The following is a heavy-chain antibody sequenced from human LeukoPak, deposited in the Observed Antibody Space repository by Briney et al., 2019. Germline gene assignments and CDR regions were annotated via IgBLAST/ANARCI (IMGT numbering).Heavy chain of an antibody. CDR3: ARVAAAGIYYYYYMDV. CDR2: IKQDGSEK. Sequence: PGGSLRLSCAASGFTFSSYAMHWVRQAPGKGLEWVANIKQDGSEKYYVDSVKGRFTISRDNAKNSLYLQMNSLRAEDTAVYYCARVAAAGIYYYYYMDVWGKGTTVTVSS. D-gene: IGHD6-13*01. V-gene: IGHV3-7*01. J-gene: IGHJ6*03. CDR1: GFTFSSYA.